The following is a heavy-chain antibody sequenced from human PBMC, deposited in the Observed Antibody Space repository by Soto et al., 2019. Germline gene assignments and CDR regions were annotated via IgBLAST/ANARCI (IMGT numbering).Heavy chain of an antibody. D-gene: IGHD3-22*01. V-gene: IGHV1-69*05. Sequence: SVKVSCKASGGTFSSYAISWVRQAPGQGLEWMGGIIPIFGTANYAQKFQGRVTMTRNTSISTAYMELSSLRSEDTAVYYCARGRYYDSSIPRLVHWGQGTLVTVSS. CDR1: GGTFSSYA. J-gene: IGHJ1*01. CDR2: IIPIFGTA. CDR3: ARGRYYDSSIPRLVH.